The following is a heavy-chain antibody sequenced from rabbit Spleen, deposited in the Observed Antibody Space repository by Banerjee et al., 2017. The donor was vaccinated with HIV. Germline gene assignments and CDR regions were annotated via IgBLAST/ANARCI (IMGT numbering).Heavy chain of an antibody. CDR1: GFSFSGRDV. CDR3: AGDLAGVIGWNFSL. Sequence: QQQLVESGGGLVKPGASLTLTCKASGFSFSGRDVMCWVRQAPGKGLQWIACINAYTGKPVYATWAKGRFTISRTSSTSVTLQMTSLTAADTATYFCAGDLAGVIGWNFSLWGPGTLVTVS. J-gene: IGHJ4*01. CDR2: INAYTGKP. V-gene: IGHV1S45*01. D-gene: IGHD4-1*01.